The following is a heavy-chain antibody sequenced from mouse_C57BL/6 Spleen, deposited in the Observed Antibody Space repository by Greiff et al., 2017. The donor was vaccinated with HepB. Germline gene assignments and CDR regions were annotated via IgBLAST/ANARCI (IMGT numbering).Heavy chain of an antibody. Sequence: VHLVESGPELVKPGASVKLSCKASGYTFTSYDINWVKQRPGQGLEWIGWIYPRDGSTKYNEKFKGKATLTVDTSSSTAYMELHSLTSEDSAVYFCAGEEIYGNYPWFAYWGQGTLVTVSA. CDR2: IYPRDGST. V-gene: IGHV1-85*01. CDR1: GYTFTSYD. CDR3: AGEEIYGNYPWFAY. J-gene: IGHJ3*01. D-gene: IGHD2-1*01.